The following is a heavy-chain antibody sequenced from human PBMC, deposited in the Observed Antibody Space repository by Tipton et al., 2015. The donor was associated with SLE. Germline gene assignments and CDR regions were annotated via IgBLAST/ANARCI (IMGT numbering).Heavy chain of an antibody. CDR3: ARDPGGSYLDN. CDR2: INHSGST. J-gene: IGHJ4*02. D-gene: IGHD1-26*01. Sequence: GLVKPSETLSLTCAVYGGSFSGYYWSWIRQPPGKGLEWIGEINHSGSTNYNPSLKSRVTISVDTSKNQFSLKLSSVTAADTAVYYCARDPGGSYLDNWGQGTLVTVSS. CDR1: GGSFSGYY. V-gene: IGHV4-34*01.